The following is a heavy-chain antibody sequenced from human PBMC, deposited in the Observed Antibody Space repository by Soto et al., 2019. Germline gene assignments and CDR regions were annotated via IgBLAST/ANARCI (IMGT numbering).Heavy chain of an antibody. D-gene: IGHD3-10*01. Sequence: ASVKVSCKASGYTFTSYAMHWVRQAPGQRLEWMGWINAGDGNTKYSQKFQGRVTITRDTSASTAYMELSSLRSEDTAVYYCARPMVRGVIIYGMDVWGQGTTVTVSS. V-gene: IGHV1-3*01. CDR3: ARPMVRGVIIYGMDV. J-gene: IGHJ6*02. CDR2: INAGDGNT. CDR1: GYTFTSYA.